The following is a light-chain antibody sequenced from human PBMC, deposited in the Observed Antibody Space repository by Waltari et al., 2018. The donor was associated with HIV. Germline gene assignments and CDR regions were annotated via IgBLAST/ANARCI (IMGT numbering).Light chain of an antibody. V-gene: IGLV1-47*01. Sequence: QSVLTQPPSASGTPGQRVTIYCSGSNSNIGINYVYWYQQLPGTAPQLLIYWDNRRPSGVPGRFSGSKSGTSASLAISGLRSEDEADYYCAAWDDSLSGRVFGGGTNLTVL. J-gene: IGLJ3*02. CDR3: AAWDDSLSGRV. CDR1: NSNIGINY. CDR2: WDN.